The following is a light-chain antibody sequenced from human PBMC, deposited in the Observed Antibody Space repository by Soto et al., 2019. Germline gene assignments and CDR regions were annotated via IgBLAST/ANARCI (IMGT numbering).Light chain of an antibody. J-gene: IGKJ1*01. CDR2: EAS. Sequence: DIQMTQSPSTLSASVGDRVTITCRASQSIGSWLAWYQQKPGKAPNLLIYEASRLESAVPSRFSGSASGTEFTLTINSLQPDEFATYYCQQFSSYPETFGQGPR. CDR3: QQFSSYPET. V-gene: IGKV1-5*03. CDR1: QSIGSW.